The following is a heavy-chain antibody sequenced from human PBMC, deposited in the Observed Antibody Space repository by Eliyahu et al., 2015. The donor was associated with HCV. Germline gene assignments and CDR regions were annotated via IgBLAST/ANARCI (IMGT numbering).Heavy chain of an antibody. J-gene: IGHJ4*02. V-gene: IGHV1-69*01. CDR1: GGPFRRXT. D-gene: IGHD2-15*01. CDR2: IIPIFGTA. CDR3: AREGGDYCSGGNCFLLY. Sequence: QVQLVQSGAEVKKPGSSVKVXCQXSGGPFRRXTFNWVRQAPGQGLEWMGGIIPIFGTAKYKEKFQGRVAIIADEATSTAYMELSSLRSDDTAVYYCAREGGDYCSGGNCFLLYWGQGTLVTVSS.